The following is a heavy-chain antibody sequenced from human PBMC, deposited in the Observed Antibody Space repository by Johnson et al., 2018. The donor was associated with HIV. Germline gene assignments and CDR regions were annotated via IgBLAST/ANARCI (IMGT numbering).Heavy chain of an antibody. D-gene: IGHD1-26*01. Sequence: QMQLVESGGGLVQSGGSLRLSCAASGFTFSDYYMSWIRQAPGKGLEWVAVISHDGSHKYYADSVKGRFTISRDNAKNSLYLQMNSLRAEDTAVYYCATFGGGSFHAFDIWGQGTMVTVSS. J-gene: IGHJ3*02. CDR3: ATFGGGSFHAFDI. CDR2: ISHDGSHK. V-gene: IGHV3-30*03. CDR1: GFTFSDYY.